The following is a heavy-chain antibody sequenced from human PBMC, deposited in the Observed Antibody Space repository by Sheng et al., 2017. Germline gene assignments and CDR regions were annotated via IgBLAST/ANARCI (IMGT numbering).Heavy chain of an antibody. CDR1: GFTFSSYE. CDR2: ISSSGSTI. V-gene: IGHV3-48*03. J-gene: IGHJ4*02. D-gene: IGHD6-19*01. CDR3: ARLLSRAVAGF. Sequence: EVQLVESGGGLVQPGGSLRLSCAASGFTFSSYEMNWVRQAPGKGLEWVSYISSSGSTIYYADSVKGRFTISRDNAKNSLYLQMNSLRAEDTAVYYCARLLSRAVAGFWGQGTLVTVSS.